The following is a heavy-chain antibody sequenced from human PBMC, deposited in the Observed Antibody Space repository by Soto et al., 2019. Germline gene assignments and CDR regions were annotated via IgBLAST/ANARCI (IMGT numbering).Heavy chain of an antibody. CDR3: ATHRRYSSGWYYYGMDV. D-gene: IGHD6-25*01. CDR2: IYYSGRT. Sequence: SETLSLTCAVSGGTISRSANYWGWLRQPPGKGLEWIGSIYYSGRTYYNPSLKSRVTISVDTSNNQFSLRLNSVTAADTAVYYCATHRRYSSGWYYYGMDVWGQGTTVTVSS. CDR1: GGTISRSANY. V-gene: IGHV4-39*01. J-gene: IGHJ6*02.